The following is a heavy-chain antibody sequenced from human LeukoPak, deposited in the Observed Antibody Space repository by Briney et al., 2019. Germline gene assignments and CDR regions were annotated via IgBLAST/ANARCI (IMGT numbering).Heavy chain of an antibody. CDR3: VREGASVTNFDF. CDR2: INHSGTT. CDR1: GGSFSGYY. J-gene: IGHJ4*02. D-gene: IGHD1-26*01. Sequence: SETLSLTCAVYGGSFSGYYWSWIRQPPGKGLEWIGEINHSGTTNYNPSLKSRVIISVDRSKNQFSLKLSSVTAADTAVYFYVREGASVTNFDFWGQGTQVTVSS. V-gene: IGHV4-34*01.